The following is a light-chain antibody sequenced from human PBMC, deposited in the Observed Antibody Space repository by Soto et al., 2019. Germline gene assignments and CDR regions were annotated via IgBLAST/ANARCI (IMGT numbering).Light chain of an antibody. CDR3: QQYGSSPST. V-gene: IGKV3-20*01. J-gene: IGKJ1*01. CDR2: GAS. CDR1: QSVSSSY. Sequence: EIVLTQSPGTLSLSPGERATLSCRASQSVSSSYLAWYQQKPGQAPRPLIYGASSRAIGIPDRSSVSGSGTDFTLTISRREAEDFAVYYYQQYGSSPSTFGQGTKVEIK.